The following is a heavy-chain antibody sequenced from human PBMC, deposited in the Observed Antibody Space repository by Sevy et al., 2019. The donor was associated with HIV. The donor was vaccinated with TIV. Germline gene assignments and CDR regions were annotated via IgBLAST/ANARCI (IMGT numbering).Heavy chain of an antibody. CDR2: IYFGGTT. V-gene: IGHV3-53*01. Sequence: GGSLRLSCAASGLTVSDNFMSWVRQAPGKGLEWVSVIYFGGTTYYADSVKGRFTISRDNSKNTIYLQMNGLRAEDTAVDYCARGKHVSGYYGSFDYWGQGALVTVSS. J-gene: IGHJ4*02. CDR1: GLTVSDNF. D-gene: IGHD5-12*01. CDR3: ARGKHVSGYYGSFDY.